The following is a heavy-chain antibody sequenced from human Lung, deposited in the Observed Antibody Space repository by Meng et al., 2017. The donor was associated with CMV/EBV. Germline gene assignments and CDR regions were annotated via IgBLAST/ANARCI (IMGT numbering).Heavy chain of an antibody. V-gene: IGHV3-73*01. CDR2: IRSKANSYAT. J-gene: IGHJ4*02. D-gene: IGHD6-19*01. CDR3: TRRAEAVAGNDFDY. CDR1: GFTFSGSA. Sequence: GGSLRLXCAASGFTFSGSAMHWVRQASGKGLEWVGRIRSKANSYATAYAASVKGRFTISRDDSKNTAYLQMNSLKTEDTAVYYCTRRAEAVAGNDFDYWGQGTXVTVSS.